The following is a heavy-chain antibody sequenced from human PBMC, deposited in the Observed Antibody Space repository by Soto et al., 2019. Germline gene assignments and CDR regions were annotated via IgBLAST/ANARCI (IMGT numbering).Heavy chain of an antibody. CDR2: TYYRSNWHY. CDR3: PTATNVGIEDY. D-gene: IGHD1-26*01. V-gene: IGHV6-1*01. CDR1: GANFSSNSAA. J-gene: IGHJ4*02. Sequence: PPQTLSRTCAISGANFSSNSAACNWMTQSPTRGLEWLGRTYYRSNWHYDYATSVKSRITINPDTSKNQFSLQLHSAIPEDTAVYFCPTATNVGIEDYCGQPIVVTVPS.